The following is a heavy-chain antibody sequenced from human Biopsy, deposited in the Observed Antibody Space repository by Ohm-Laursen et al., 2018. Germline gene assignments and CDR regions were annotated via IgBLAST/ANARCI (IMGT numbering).Heavy chain of an antibody. Sequence: SLRLSCSASGFIFDDYAMHWVRQAPGKGLEWVSGISWNSVGIGYADSVKGRFTISRDNAKNTLYLQMNSLRAEDTAVYYCARDRLEESEINYYYGMDVWGQGTTVTVSS. J-gene: IGHJ6*02. CDR2: ISWNSVGI. CDR1: GFIFDDYA. V-gene: IGHV3-9*01. CDR3: ARDRLEESEINYYYGMDV. D-gene: IGHD3-16*01.